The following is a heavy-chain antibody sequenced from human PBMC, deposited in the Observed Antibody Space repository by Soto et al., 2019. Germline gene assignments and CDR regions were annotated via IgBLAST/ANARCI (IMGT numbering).Heavy chain of an antibody. CDR2: MNPKSGNT. J-gene: IGHJ5*02. CDR3: ARASKYYDFWSGYYVFWFEQ. CDR1: GYTFTIYD. V-gene: IGHV1-8*01. Sequence: ASVXVSCKSSGYTFTIYDINWVRQATGQGLEWIGWMNPKSGNTGYAQKFQGRVTMTRNTSISTDYMELSSLRSEDTAVYYCARASKYYDFWSGYYVFWFEQWGKGTLV. D-gene: IGHD3-3*01.